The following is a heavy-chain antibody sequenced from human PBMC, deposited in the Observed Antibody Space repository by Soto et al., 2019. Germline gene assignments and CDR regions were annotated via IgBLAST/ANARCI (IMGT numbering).Heavy chain of an antibody. V-gene: IGHV1-18*01. D-gene: IGHD2-15*01. CDR2: ISAYNGNT. CDR3: AREASCSGGSCYFDS. J-gene: IGHJ4*02. Sequence: AAVKVSCKASGYTFTSYGISWVRQAPGQGLDGMGWISAYNGNTNYAQKLQGRVTMTTDTSTSTAYMELRSLRSDDTAVYYCAREASCSGGSCYFDSWGQGTLVTVSS. CDR1: GYTFTSYG.